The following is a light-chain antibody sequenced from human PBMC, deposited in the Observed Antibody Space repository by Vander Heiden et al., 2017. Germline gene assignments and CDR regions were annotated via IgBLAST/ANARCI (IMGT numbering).Light chain of an antibody. J-gene: IGKJ4*01. CDR2: AAS. CDR1: QVIYTH. V-gene: IGKV1-9*01. Sequence: DIQLTQSPSFLSASIGDRVTITCRASQVIYTHLAWYQQKPGKAPKLLIYAASNLLSGVPTRFSGNTSGTEFTLTISSLQPEDFATYYWQQFNSYPLTFGGGTKVEIK. CDR3: QQFNSYPLT.